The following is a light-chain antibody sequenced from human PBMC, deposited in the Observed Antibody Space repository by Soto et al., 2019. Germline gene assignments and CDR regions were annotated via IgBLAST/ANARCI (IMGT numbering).Light chain of an antibody. Sequence: EIVMTKSPATLSVSPGERATLSCRASQSVSSNLAWYQQEPGQAPRLLIYGAPTRATGSPARFNGSGSDTEVAVTIRSVKSEDGPVYYCQRYQNWPPFTFGGGTKVEIK. CDR3: QRYQNWPPFT. CDR2: GAP. CDR1: QSVSSN. V-gene: IGKV3-15*01. J-gene: IGKJ4*01.